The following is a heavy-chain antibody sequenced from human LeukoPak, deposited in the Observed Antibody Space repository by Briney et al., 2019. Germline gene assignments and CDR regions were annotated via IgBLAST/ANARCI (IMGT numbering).Heavy chain of an antibody. CDR1: GFTFSNYW. CDR2: IKGDGSST. Sequence: SGGSLRLSCAASGFTFSNYWMSWVRQAPGTGLVWVSDIKGDGSSTRYADSVKGRFTISRDNAKNTLYLQMNSLRAEDTAMYYCARTHYATLGHWGQGTLVTVSS. J-gene: IGHJ4*02. D-gene: IGHD2-2*01. V-gene: IGHV3-74*01. CDR3: ARTHYATLGH.